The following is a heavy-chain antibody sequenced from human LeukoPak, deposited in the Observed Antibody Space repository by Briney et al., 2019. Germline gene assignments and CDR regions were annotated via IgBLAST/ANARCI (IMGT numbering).Heavy chain of an antibody. CDR3: AKVPYITIFGVVIIQGGYFDY. CDR2: ISGSGGST. J-gene: IGHJ4*02. CDR1: GSTFSSYA. D-gene: IGHD3-3*01. V-gene: IGHV3-23*01. Sequence: PGGSLRLSCAASGSTFSSYAMSWVRQTPGKGLEWVSAISGSGGSTYYADSVKGRFTISRDNSKNTLYLQMNSLRAEDTAVYYCAKVPYITIFGVVIIQGGYFDYWGQGTLVTVSS.